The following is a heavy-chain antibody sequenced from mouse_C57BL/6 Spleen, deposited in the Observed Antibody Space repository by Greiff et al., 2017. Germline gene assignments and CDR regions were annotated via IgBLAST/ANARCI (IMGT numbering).Heavy chain of an antibody. CDR2: IDPSDSYT. J-gene: IGHJ3*01. CDR3: YRCAMVTTVGAGFAY. D-gene: IGHD2-2*01. CDR1: GYTFTSYW. V-gene: IGHV1-69*01. Sequence: VQLQQPGAELVMPGASVKLSCKASGYTFTSYWMHWVKQRPGQGLEWIGEIDPSDSYTNYNQKFKGKTTLTVDKSSSTAYMSLSSLTSEDSAVSDVYRCAMVTTVGAGFAYWGQGTLVTVSA.